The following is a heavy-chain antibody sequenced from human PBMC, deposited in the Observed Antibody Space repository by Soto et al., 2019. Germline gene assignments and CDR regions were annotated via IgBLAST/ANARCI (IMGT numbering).Heavy chain of an antibody. CDR2: ISSSDSII. CDR1: GFTFSDSY. D-gene: IGHD3-22*01. V-gene: IGHV3-11*01. Sequence: GGSLRLSCAASGFTFSDSYMSWIRQAPGKGLEWVSYISSSDSIIYYSDSVKGRFIISRDNAKNSLYLQMNSLGAEDTAVYYCARDLGYYDSSGYFDYWGQGTLVTVSS. CDR3: ARDLGYYDSSGYFDY. J-gene: IGHJ4*02.